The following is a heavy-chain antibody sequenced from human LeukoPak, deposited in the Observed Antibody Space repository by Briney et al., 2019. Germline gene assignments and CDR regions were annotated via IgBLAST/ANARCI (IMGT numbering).Heavy chain of an antibody. D-gene: IGHD4-17*01. Sequence: ASVKVSCKASGYTFTSYGISWVRPAPGQGLEWMGWISAYNGNTNYAQKLQGRVTMTTDTSTSTAYMELRSLRSDDTAVYYCARCPLRRASMTTVTTDWFDPWGQGTLVTVSS. CDR2: ISAYNGNT. J-gene: IGHJ5*02. CDR1: GYTFTSYG. V-gene: IGHV1-18*01. CDR3: ARCPLRRASMTTVTTDWFDP.